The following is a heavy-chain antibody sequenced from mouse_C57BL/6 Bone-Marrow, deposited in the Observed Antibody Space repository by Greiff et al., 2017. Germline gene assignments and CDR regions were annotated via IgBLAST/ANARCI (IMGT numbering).Heavy chain of an antibody. Sequence: QVQLQQPGAELVMPGASVKLSCTASGYTFTSYWMHWVKQRPGQGLEWIGEIDPSDSYTNYNQKFKGKSTLTVDKSSSTAYMQLSSLTSEDSAVYYCASELGPYYAMDYWGQGTSVTVSS. CDR2: IDPSDSYT. CDR1: GYTFTSYW. CDR3: ASELGPYYAMDY. V-gene: IGHV1-69*01. J-gene: IGHJ4*01. D-gene: IGHD4-1*01.